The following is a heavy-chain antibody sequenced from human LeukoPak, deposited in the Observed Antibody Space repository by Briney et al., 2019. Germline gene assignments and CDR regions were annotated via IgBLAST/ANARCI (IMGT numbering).Heavy chain of an antibody. V-gene: IGHV3-21*01. CDR1: GFTFSSYT. Sequence: GESLRLSCAASGFTFSSYTMSWVRQAPGKGLKWVSLISNSGSYIYYAESMKGRVTISRDNAKNSLFLQMNSLRDEDTALYYCARVGASSSWYGSYYYYYMDVWGMGTTVTVFS. CDR2: ISNSGSYI. CDR3: ARVGASSSWYGSYYYYYMDV. D-gene: IGHD6-13*01. J-gene: IGHJ6*03.